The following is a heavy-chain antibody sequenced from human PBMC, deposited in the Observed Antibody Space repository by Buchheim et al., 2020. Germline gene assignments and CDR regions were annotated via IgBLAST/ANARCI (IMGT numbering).Heavy chain of an antibody. CDR2: IYYTGST. V-gene: IGHV4-39*01. CDR1: GGSFTSSSYY. Sequence: QLQLQESGPGLVKPSETVSLSCTVFGGSFTSSSYYWAWIRQSPGKGLEWIGSIYYTGSTDYHPSLKSRVSISIATSQNQSSLKLTSVTAADTAVYYCARLGRAVTGVHFDFWGQGTL. D-gene: IGHD6-19*01. CDR3: ARLGRAVTGVHFDF. J-gene: IGHJ4*02.